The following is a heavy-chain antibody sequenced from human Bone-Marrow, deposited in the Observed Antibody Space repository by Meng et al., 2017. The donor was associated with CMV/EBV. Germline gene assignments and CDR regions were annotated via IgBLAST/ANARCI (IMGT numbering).Heavy chain of an antibody. CDR1: GVSISSRIYY. CDR3: AREIGPLLKRFDP. J-gene: IGHJ5*02. V-gene: IGHV4-39*07. Sequence: QLRLRGPGPGWVKPSETLPLTCTVSGVSISSRIYYWGWIRQPPGKGLEWIGSIYYSGSTYYTPSLKSRVTISVDTSKNQFSLKLSSVTAADTAVYYCAREIGPLLKRFDPWGQGTLVTVS. CDR2: IYYSGST. D-gene: IGHD1-26*01.